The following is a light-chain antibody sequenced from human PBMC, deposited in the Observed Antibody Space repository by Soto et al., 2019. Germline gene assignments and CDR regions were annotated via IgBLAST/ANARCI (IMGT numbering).Light chain of an antibody. Sequence: NFMLTQPHSVSESPGRTVTISCTRSSGDIAARYVQWYQQRPGSAPTTVIYEDSQRPSGVPDRFSGSIDRSSNSAPLIISGLKTEDEADYYCQSYDGRDVVFGGGTKVTVL. CDR2: EDS. CDR1: SGDIAARY. CDR3: QSYDGRDVV. J-gene: IGLJ2*01. V-gene: IGLV6-57*04.